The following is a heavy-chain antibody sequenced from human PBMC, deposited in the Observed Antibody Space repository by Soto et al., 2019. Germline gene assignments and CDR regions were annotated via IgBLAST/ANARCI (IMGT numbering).Heavy chain of an antibody. D-gene: IGHD1-26*01. Sequence: SETPSLTCAVYGGSFSGYYWSWIRQPPGKGLEWIGEINHSGSTNYNPSLKSRVTISVDTSKSQFSLKLSSVTAADTAVYYCARLVGATGDDYWGQGTLVTVSS. CDR3: ARLVGATGDDY. CDR2: INHSGST. V-gene: IGHV4-34*01. J-gene: IGHJ4*02. CDR1: GGSFSGYY.